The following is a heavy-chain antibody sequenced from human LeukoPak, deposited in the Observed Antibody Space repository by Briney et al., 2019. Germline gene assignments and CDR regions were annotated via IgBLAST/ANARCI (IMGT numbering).Heavy chain of an antibody. CDR3: MIGSWTYVTYFDY. CDR2: IYPGDSAN. D-gene: IGHD3-22*01. V-gene: IGHV5-51*01. Sequence: RGESLKISCKGSGHSFNNYWNGWVRPTPGKGLEWMGIIYPGDSANRYSPSFQGQVTISADKSISTAYLQWSSLRDSDPAMSYRMIGSWTYVTYFDYWGQGTLATVPS. J-gene: IGHJ4*02. CDR1: GHSFNNYW.